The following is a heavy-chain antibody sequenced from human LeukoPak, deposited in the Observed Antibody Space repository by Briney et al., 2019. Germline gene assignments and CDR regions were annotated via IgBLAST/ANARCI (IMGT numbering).Heavy chain of an antibody. J-gene: IGHJ5*02. V-gene: IGHV1-8*03. D-gene: IGHD2-2*01. CDR2: MNPNSGNT. Sequence: ASVKVSCKASGYTFTSYDINWVRQATGQGLEWMGWMNPNSGNTGYAQKFQGRVTITRNTSISTAYMELSSLRSEDTAVHYCARSAYCSSTSCRSWFDPWGQGTLVTVSS. CDR3: ARSAYCSSTSCRSWFDP. CDR1: GYTFTSYD.